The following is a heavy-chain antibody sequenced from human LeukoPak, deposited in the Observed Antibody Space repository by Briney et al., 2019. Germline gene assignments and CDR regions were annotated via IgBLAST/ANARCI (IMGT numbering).Heavy chain of an antibody. CDR2: ITSKTDGGAT. D-gene: IGHD5-18*01. Sequence: GGSLRLSCAASGFTFSNAWMSWVRQAPGKGLEWVGRITSKTDGGATDYAAPVKGRFTISRDDSKNTLYLQMNSLKTEDTAVYYCRRYSYVGFDYWSQGTLVTVSS. V-gene: IGHV3-15*01. J-gene: IGHJ4*02. CDR3: RRYSYVGFDY. CDR1: GFTFSNAW.